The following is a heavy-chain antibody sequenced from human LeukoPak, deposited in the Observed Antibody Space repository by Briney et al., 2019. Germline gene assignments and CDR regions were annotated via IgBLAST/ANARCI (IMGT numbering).Heavy chain of an antibody. CDR1: GFTFTSYD. Sequence: ASVKVSCKASGFTFTSYDINWVRQATGQGLEWMGWMNPNSGNTGYAQKFQGRVTMTRNTSISTAYMELSSLRSEDTAVYYCARGVTGTRGGNWFDPWGQGTLVTVSS. D-gene: IGHD1-7*01. CDR2: MNPNSGNT. J-gene: IGHJ5*02. CDR3: ARGVTGTRGGNWFDP. V-gene: IGHV1-8*01.